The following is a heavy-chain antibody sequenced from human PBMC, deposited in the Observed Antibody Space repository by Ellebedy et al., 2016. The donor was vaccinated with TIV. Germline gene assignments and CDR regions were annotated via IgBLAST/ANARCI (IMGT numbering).Heavy chain of an antibody. CDR3: ARGRGSSYDLPLQH. V-gene: IGHV4-34*01. CDR2: INHRGTT. Sequence: SETLSLXCAVYGGTFSPYYWTWIRQPPGKGLEWTGEINHRGTTNSNPSLKSRVTISVDTSNHQFSLRLSSVTAADTAVYFCARGRGSSYDLPLQHWGQGTLVIVSS. D-gene: IGHD5-18*01. J-gene: IGHJ1*01. CDR1: GGTFSPYY.